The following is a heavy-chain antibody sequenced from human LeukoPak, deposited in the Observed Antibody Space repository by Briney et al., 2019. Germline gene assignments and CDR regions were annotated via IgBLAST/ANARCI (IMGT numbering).Heavy chain of an antibody. J-gene: IGHJ6*03. CDR1: GFTFSNYD. V-gene: IGHV3-13*01. D-gene: IGHD6-6*01. CDR2: IDTAGDT. Sequence: PGGSLRLSCAASGFTFSNYDMHWVRQATGKGLEWVSAIDTAGDTYYLGSVKGRFTISRENAKNFLYLQMNSLRAEDTAVYYCARDVTYSSLYYYYYMDVWGKGTTVTISS. CDR3: ARDVTYSSLYYYYYMDV.